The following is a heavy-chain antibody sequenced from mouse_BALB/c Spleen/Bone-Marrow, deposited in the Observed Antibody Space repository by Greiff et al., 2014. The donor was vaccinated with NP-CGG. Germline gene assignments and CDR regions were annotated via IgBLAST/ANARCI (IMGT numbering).Heavy chain of an antibody. J-gene: IGHJ2*01. CDR2: IYPGSGNT. V-gene: IGHV1-63*01. CDR1: GYAFTNYW. Sequence: VQLQQSGTELVRPGTSVKISCKASGYAFTNYWLGWVKQRPGYGLEWIGDIYPGSGNTYYNEKFKGKVTLTADKSSSTAYMQLSGLTSEDSAVYFCTRRRSLDYWGQGTTLTVSS. CDR3: TRRRSLDY.